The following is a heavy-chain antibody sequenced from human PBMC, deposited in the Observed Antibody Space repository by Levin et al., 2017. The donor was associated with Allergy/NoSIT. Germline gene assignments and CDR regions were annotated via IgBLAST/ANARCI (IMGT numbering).Heavy chain of an antibody. V-gene: IGHV3-21*01. CDR1: GFDFSSYN. D-gene: IGHD5-18*01. J-gene: IGHJ4*02. CDR3: ARHLSPSESYGFRWEPPGY. Sequence: GGSLRLSCAGSGFDFSSYNMNWVRQAPGKGLEWISSISSDDNYIYYADSVKGRFTISRDNAKNSLFLQMNSLRADDTAVYYCARHLSPSESYGFRWEPPGYWGLGTLVTVSS. CDR2: ISSDDNYI.